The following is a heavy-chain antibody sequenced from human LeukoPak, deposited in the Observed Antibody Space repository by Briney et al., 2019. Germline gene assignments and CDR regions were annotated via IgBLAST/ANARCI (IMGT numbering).Heavy chain of an antibody. CDR3: ARGYAMVRGKKSAFDI. Sequence: SQTLSLTCGISGDSVSSNSAAWNWIRQSPSRGLEWLGRTYYRSKWYNDYAVSVKSRITINPDSSKNQFSLQLNSVTPEDTAVYYCARGYAMVRGKKSAFDIWGQGTMVTVSS. V-gene: IGHV6-1*01. D-gene: IGHD3-10*01. CDR1: GDSVSSNSAA. CDR2: TYYRSKWYN. J-gene: IGHJ3*02.